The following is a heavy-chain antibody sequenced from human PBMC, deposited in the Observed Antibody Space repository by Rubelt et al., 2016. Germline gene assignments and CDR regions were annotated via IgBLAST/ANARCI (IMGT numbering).Heavy chain of an antibody. CDR3: ARARYYYSP. V-gene: IGHV3-7*01. Sequence: EVQLLESGGGLVQPGGSLRLSCAASGFTFSSYAMSWVRQAPGQVLEWVASLYLGGSETYHADSVKGRFTISRDKVNNSLYLQMDSLRADDTAGYHCARARYYYSPWGRGTRVAVSS. CDR1: GFTFSSYA. CDR2: LYLGGSET. J-gene: IGHJ5*02. D-gene: IGHD3-22*01.